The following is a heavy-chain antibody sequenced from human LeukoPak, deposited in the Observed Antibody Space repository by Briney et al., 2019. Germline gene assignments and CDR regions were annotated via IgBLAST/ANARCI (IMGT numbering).Heavy chain of an antibody. CDR1: GFTFSSYE. CDR3: ARGTGDSSGYYPSIDY. V-gene: IGHV4-39*07. Sequence: GSLRLSCAASGFTFSSYEMNWVRQAPGKGLEWIGSIYYSGSTYYNPSLKSRVTISVDTSKNQFSLKLSSVTAADTAVYYCARGTGDSSGYYPSIDYWGQGTLVTVSS. D-gene: IGHD3-22*01. J-gene: IGHJ4*02. CDR2: IYYSGST.